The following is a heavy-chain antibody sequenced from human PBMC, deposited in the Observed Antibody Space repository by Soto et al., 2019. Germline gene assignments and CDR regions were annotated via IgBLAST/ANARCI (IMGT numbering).Heavy chain of an antibody. Sequence: GASVRVSCKASGYTFTSYAMHWVRQAPGQRLEWMGWINAGNGNTKYSQKFQGRVTITRDTSASTAYMELSSLRSEDTAVYYCARDMVYCSSTSCYISGRYYYYGMDVWGQGTTVTVSS. V-gene: IGHV1-3*01. D-gene: IGHD2-2*02. CDR1: GYTFTSYA. CDR3: ARDMVYCSSTSCYISGRYYYYGMDV. CDR2: INAGNGNT. J-gene: IGHJ6*02.